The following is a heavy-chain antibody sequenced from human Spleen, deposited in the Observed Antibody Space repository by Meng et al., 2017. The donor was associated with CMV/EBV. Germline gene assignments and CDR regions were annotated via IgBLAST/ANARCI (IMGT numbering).Heavy chain of an antibody. CDR1: GKNCNDDE. CDR2: IKTNGGGK. Sequence: CKATGKNCNDDELYWERQATGQGLEGMGWIKTNGGGKKEAQKLQGRVSMTRDTSISTAYMELSRLRSDDTAVYYCAREHGVTKVYFDLWGRGTLVTVSS. D-gene: IGHD1-26*01. V-gene: IGHV1-2*02. CDR3: AREHGVTKVYFDL. J-gene: IGHJ2*01.